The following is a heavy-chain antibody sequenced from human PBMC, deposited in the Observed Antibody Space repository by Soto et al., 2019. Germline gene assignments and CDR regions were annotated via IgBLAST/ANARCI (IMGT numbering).Heavy chain of an antibody. Sequence: GGSLRLSCAASGFTFSSYGMHWVRQAPGKGLEWVAVISYDGSNKYYADTVKGRFTISRDNSKNTLYLQMNSLRAEDTAVYFCAKDSRLTGTSGVFANWGQGTLVTVS. CDR3: AKDSRLTGTSGVFAN. CDR2: ISYDGSNK. V-gene: IGHV3-30*18. D-gene: IGHD1-7*01. CDR1: GFTFSSYG. J-gene: IGHJ4*02.